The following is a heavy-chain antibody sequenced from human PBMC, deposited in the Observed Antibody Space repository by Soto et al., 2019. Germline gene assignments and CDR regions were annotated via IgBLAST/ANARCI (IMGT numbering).Heavy chain of an antibody. V-gene: IGHV3-7*01. J-gene: IGHJ4*02. Sequence: GGTLRFSCAASGFTYSSYWMSWVRQSPGKGLEWVANIKEDGSEIYYVDAVKGRFTISTDNAKNSLYLQMNSLRAEDTAVYYCARDLALCDYWRQGTLVTVAS. CDR1: GFTYSSYW. CDR3: ARDLALCDY. CDR2: IKEDGSEI.